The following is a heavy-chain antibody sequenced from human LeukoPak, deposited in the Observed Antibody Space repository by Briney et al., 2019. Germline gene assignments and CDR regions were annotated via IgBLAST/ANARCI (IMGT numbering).Heavy chain of an antibody. CDR3: VRDRGYYFDY. CDR1: GLTLSNYW. Sequence: GGSLRLSCAASGLTLSNYWMHWVRQAPGKGLVWVSRINRDGSSTSYADSVKGRFTISRDNAKNTLYLQMNSLRAEDTAVYYCVRDRGYYFDYRGQGTLVTVSS. V-gene: IGHV3-74*01. CDR2: INRDGSST. J-gene: IGHJ4*02. D-gene: IGHD3-10*01.